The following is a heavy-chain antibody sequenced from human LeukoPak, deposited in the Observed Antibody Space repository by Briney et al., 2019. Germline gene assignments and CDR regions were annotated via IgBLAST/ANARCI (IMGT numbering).Heavy chain of an antibody. CDR3: ARGVGYFDL. CDR2: INGSGGST. J-gene: IGHJ2*01. V-gene: IGHV3-23*01. CDR1: GFTFSSYA. Sequence: GGSLRLSCAASGFTFSSYAMSWVRQAPGKGLEWVSDINGSGGSTYYADSVKGRFTISRDNSKNTLYLQMNSLRAEDTAVYYCARGVGYFDLWGRGTLVTVSS.